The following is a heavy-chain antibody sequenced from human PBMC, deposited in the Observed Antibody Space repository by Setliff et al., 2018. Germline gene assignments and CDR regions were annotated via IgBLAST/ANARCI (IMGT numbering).Heavy chain of an antibody. D-gene: IGHD2-21*02. J-gene: IGHJ6*02. V-gene: IGHV3-33*01. CDR3: ARNWATAQHYYYGMDV. Sequence: PGGSLRLSCAASGFSFSSYGMHWVRQAPGKRLEWVAVIWFDGSYKKYADSVKGRFSISRDNPKNMVYLQMSSLRAEDTGVYYCARNWATAQHYYYGMDVWGQGTTVTVAS. CDR1: GFSFSSYG. CDR2: IWFDGSYK.